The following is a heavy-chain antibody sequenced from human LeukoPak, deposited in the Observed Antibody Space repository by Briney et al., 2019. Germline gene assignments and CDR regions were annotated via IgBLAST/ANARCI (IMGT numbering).Heavy chain of an antibody. CDR2: ISNNDGST. CDR1: GFTFSSYA. V-gene: IGHV3-23*01. Sequence: GGTLRLSCAASGFTFSSYAMSWVRQAPGKGLEWVSTISNNDGSTYYADSVKGRFTISRDNSKNTLYLQIYTLTADDTAIYYCAKATGNLGNWGQGTQVTVSS. D-gene: IGHD1-1*01. CDR3: AKATGNLGN. J-gene: IGHJ4*02.